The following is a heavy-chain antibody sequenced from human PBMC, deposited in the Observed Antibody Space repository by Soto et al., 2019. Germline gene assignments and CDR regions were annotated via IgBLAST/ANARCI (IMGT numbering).Heavy chain of an antibody. CDR2: IYYSGST. J-gene: IGHJ4*02. Sequence: SETLSLTCIVSGGSISSYYWSWIRQPPGKELEWIGYIYYSGSTKYNPSLRSRVSISVDTSKNEFSLRLSSVTAADTAVYFCARSVAVPGAHIDYWGQGTQVTVSS. CDR1: GGSISSYY. D-gene: IGHD6-19*01. CDR3: ARSVAVPGAHIDY. V-gene: IGHV4-59*01.